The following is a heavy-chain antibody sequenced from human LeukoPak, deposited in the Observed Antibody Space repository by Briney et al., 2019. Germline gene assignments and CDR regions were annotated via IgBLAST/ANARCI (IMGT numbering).Heavy chain of an antibody. CDR2: VTHSGST. CDR3: ARESCRFGYFDY. V-gene: IGHV4-34*01. J-gene: IGHJ4*02. D-gene: IGHD3-10*01. CDR1: GGSFNFYY. Sequence: KPSETLSLTCTVFGGSFNFYYWSWIRQSPGKGLEWIGEVTHSGSTNYTPSLRSRVTMSANTAKNQFSLKLTSVTAADTAVYYCARESCRFGYFDYWGQGTLVTVSS.